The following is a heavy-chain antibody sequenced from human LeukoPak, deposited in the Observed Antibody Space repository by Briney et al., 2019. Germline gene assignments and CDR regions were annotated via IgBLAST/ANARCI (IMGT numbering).Heavy chain of an antibody. D-gene: IGHD3-10*01. CDR2: IRSSGSYT. CDR3: AGDYASDY. V-gene: IGHV3-21*01. Sequence: PRGSLRLSCVASGFTLSSYSMNSVRPAPQEGLGWVSFIRSSGSYTYYTDSVKSRFTISRENAKNSLYLQMSSLRGEDTAVYYCAGDYASDYWGQGTLVTVSS. CDR1: GFTLSSYS. J-gene: IGHJ4*02.